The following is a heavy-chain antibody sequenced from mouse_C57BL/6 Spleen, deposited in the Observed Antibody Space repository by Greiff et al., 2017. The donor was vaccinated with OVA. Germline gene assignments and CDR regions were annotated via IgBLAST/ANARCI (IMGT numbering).Heavy chain of an antibody. Sequence: QVQLQQPGAELVKPGASVKVSCKASGYTFTSYWMHWVKQRPGQGLEWIGRIHPSDSDTNYNQKFKGKATLTVDNSSSTAYMQLSSLTSEGSAVYYCAPHSSGYVMAWFAYWGQGTLVTVSA. CDR2: IHPSDSDT. CDR3: APHSSGYVMAWFAY. D-gene: IGHD3-2*02. CDR1: GYTFTSYW. J-gene: IGHJ3*01. V-gene: IGHV1-74*01.